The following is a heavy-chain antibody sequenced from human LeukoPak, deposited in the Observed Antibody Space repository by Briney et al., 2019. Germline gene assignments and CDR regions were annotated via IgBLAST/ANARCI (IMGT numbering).Heavy chain of an antibody. CDR2: IYHSGST. V-gene: IGHV4-38-2*02. J-gene: IGHJ2*01. CDR1: GYSISSGYY. D-gene: IGHD2-15*01. CDR3: ARYRKKGYCSGGSCYSSYFDL. Sequence: SETLSLTCTVSGYSISSGYYWGWIRQPPGKGLEWIGSIYHSGSTYYNPSLKSRVTISVDTSKNQFSLKLSSVTAADTAVYYCARYRKKGYCSGGSCYSSYFDLWGRGTLVTVSS.